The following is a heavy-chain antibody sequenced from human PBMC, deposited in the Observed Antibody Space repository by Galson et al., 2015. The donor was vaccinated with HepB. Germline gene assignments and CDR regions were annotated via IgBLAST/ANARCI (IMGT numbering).Heavy chain of an antibody. D-gene: IGHD3-9*01. CDR1: GFTFSDYY. J-gene: IGHJ4*02. V-gene: IGHV3-11*06. Sequence: SLRLSCAASGFTFSDYYMSWIRQAPGKGLEWVSYISSSSYTNYADSVKGRFTISRDNAKNSLYLQMNSLRAEDTAVYYCARDRYYDILTGYQVALYDYWGQGTLVTVSS. CDR3: ARDRYYDILTGYQVALYDY. CDR2: ISSSSYT.